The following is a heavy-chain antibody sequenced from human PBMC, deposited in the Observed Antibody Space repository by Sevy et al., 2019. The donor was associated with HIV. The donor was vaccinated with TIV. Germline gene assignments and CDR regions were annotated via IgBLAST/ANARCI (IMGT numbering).Heavy chain of an antibody. CDR1: AGSISSYY. Sequence: SETLSLTCSVSAGSISSYYWSWIRQPPGKGLEWIGYIYYSGTTDYNPSLKSRVTISQDKSKKDFSLRLRSVTAADTAVNYWARDNAILTPRAFDIWGQGTMVTVSS. CDR3: ARDNAILTPRAFDI. D-gene: IGHD3-9*01. V-gene: IGHV4-59*13. J-gene: IGHJ3*02. CDR2: IYYSGTT.